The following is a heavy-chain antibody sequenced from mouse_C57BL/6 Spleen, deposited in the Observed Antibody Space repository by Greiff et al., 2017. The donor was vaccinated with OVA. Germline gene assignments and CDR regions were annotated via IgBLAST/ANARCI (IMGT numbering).Heavy chain of an antibody. Sequence: EVKLVESGGGLVQPGGSMKLSCVASGFTFSNYWMNWVRQSPEKGLEWVAQIRLKSDNYATHYAESVKGRFTISRDDSKSSVYLQMINLRAEDTGIYYYTGGDLGAKGYWGQGTSVTVAS. V-gene: IGHV6-3*01. CDR2: IRLKSDNYAT. CDR1: GFTFSNYW. CDR3: TGGDLGAKGY. J-gene: IGHJ4*01.